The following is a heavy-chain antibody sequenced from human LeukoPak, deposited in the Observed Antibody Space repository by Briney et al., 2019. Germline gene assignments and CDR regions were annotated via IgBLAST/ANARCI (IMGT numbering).Heavy chain of an antibody. D-gene: IGHD2-15*01. J-gene: IGHJ4*02. CDR2: ISAYNGNT. CDR3: ARGGGRGVPKDY. V-gene: IGHV1-18*01. CDR1: GYIFTSYG. Sequence: ASVNVSCKASGYIFTSYGISWVRQAAGQGLERMGWISAYNGNTNYAQNLQGRVTMTKDTSTATAYMELRSLRSDDTAVYYCARGGGRGVPKDYWGQGALVTVSS.